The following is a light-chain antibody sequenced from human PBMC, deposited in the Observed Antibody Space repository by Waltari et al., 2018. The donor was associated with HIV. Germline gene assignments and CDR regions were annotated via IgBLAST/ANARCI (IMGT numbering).Light chain of an antibody. CDR3: QQYRDWPRYT. CDR2: GGS. Sequence: EVVLTQSPLTLSLSPGERVTPSCRASESVGNNIAWYQQKPGQAPSLVIYGGSTRATGLPVRFSGSGSGTDFTLTISSLKSEDIAVYFCQQYRDWPRYTFGQGTKLDIK. CDR1: ESVGNN. V-gene: IGKV3-15*01. J-gene: IGKJ2*01.